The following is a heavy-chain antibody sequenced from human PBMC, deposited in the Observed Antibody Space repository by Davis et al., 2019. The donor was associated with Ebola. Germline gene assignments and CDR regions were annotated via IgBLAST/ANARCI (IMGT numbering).Heavy chain of an antibody. CDR2: IYYSGIT. V-gene: IGHV4-39*07. CDR1: GGSIISSSSY. CDR3: ARGRKLGMYGMDV. J-gene: IGHJ6*04. Sequence: SETLSLTCTVSGGSIISSSSYWGWIRQPPRKGLEWIGSIYYSGITNYNPSLKSRVTISVDKSKNQFSLKLSSVTAADTAVYYCARGRKLGMYGMDVWGKGTTVTVSS. D-gene: IGHD1-14*01.